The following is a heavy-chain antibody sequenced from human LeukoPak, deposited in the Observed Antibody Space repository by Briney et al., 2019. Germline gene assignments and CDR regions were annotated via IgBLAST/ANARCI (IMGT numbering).Heavy chain of an antibody. CDR2: IIPILGTA. D-gene: IGHD2-2*01. V-gene: IGHV1-69*10. CDR3: ARDRGYCSSTSCYGPDWYFDL. Sequence: GASVKVSCKASGGTFSSYAISWVRQAPGQGLEWMGGIIPILGTASYAQKFQGRVTITADKSTSTAYMELSSLRSEDTAVYYCARDRGYCSSTSCYGPDWYFDLWGRGTLVTVSS. CDR1: GGTFSSYA. J-gene: IGHJ2*01.